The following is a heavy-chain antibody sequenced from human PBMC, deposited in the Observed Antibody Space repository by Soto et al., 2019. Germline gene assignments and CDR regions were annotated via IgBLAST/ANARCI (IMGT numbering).Heavy chain of an antibody. J-gene: IGHJ5*02. Sequence: GESLKISCRASGFLFTTYWIMWVRQMPGKGLEWMGKIDPSDSYTVYSPSFHGHVTMSVDKSINTAYLQWSNLKASDTAMYYCAKQAARGVAANWYDPWGQGTLVTVSS. CDR1: GFLFTTYW. CDR3: AKQAARGVAANWYDP. D-gene: IGHD3-3*01. V-gene: IGHV5-10-1*01. CDR2: IDPSDSYT.